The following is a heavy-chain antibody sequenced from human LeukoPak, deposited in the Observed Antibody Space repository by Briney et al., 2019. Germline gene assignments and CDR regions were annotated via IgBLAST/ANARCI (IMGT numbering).Heavy chain of an antibody. J-gene: IGHJ3*02. V-gene: IGHV4-38-2*01. CDR2: IYHSGST. CDR3: ARTLYYGDFADDAFDI. D-gene: IGHD4-17*01. CDR1: GYSISSGYY. Sequence: TSETLSLTCAVSGYSISSGYYWGWIRQPPGKGLEWIGSIYHSGSTYYNPSLKSRVTISVDTSKNQFSLKLSSVTAADTAMYYCARTLYYGDFADDAFDIWGQGTMVTVSS.